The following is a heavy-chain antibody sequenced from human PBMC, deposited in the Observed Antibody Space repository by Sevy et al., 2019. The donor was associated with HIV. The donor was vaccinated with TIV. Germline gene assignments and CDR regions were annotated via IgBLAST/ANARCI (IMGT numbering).Heavy chain of an antibody. CDR2: IRSKAYGGTT. CDR3: TREPNFIAVAGTDAFDI. Sequence: GGSLRLSCTASGFTFGDYAMSWFRQAPGNGLEWVGFIRSKAYGGTTEYAASVKGRFTISRDDSKSIAYLQMNSLKTEDTAVYYCTREPNFIAVAGTDAFDIWGQGTLVTVSS. V-gene: IGHV3-49*03. J-gene: IGHJ3*02. D-gene: IGHD6-19*01. CDR1: GFTFGDYA.